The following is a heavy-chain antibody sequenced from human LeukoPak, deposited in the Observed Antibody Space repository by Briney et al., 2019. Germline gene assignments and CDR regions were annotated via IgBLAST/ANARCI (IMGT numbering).Heavy chain of an antibody. D-gene: IGHD6-6*01. CDR2: ISGSGGST. CDR3: AKDPTSIAESTLAFDI. J-gene: IGHJ3*02. V-gene: IGHV3-23*01. CDR1: GFTFSSYS. Sequence: PGGSLRLSCAASGFTFSSYSMNWVRQAPGKGLEWVSAISGSGGSTYYADSVKGRFTISRDNSKNTLYLQMNSLRAEDTAVYYCAKDPTSIAESTLAFDIWGQGTMVTVSS.